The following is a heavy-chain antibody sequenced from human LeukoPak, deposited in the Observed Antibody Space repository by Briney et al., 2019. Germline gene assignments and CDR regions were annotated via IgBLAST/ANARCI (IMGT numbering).Heavy chain of an antibody. CDR2: IYYSGST. J-gene: IGHJ4*02. V-gene: IGHV4-59*01. Sequence: PSETLSLTCTVSGGSISSYYWSWIRQPPGKGLEWIGYIYYSGSTNYNPSLKSRVTLLVDTSKNQFSLSLSSVTAADTAVYYCARSYGYSSGWYGAYYFDYWGQGTLVTVSS. CDR1: GGSISSYY. CDR3: ARSYGYSSGWYGAYYFDY. D-gene: IGHD6-19*01.